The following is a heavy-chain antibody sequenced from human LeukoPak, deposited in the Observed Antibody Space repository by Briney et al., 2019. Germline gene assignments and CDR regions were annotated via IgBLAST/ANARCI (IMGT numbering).Heavy chain of an antibody. Sequence: PGGYLRLYCVASGFTFSNSWMHWVRQAPGKGLLWVSRINTDGTNIKYADSVKGRFTISRDNAKNTLYLQMHTLSAEDTAVYYCARDQTQAGPTTVDYWGQGTLVTVSS. J-gene: IGHJ4*02. D-gene: IGHD1-14*01. CDR1: GFTFSNSW. V-gene: IGHV3-74*03. CDR2: INTDGTNI. CDR3: ARDQTQAGPTTVDY.